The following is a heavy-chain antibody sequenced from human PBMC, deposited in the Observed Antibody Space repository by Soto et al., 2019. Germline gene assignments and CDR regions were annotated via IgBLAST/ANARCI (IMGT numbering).Heavy chain of an antibody. J-gene: IGHJ4*02. CDR2: ISSSSTI. Sequence: EVPLVESGGDLVQPGGSLRLSCAASGFTFSTYSMNWVRQAPGKGLELVSSISSSSTIYYADSVKGRFTISRDNVQNSLYLQMHSLRAEDTAVYYCARERGSGWTFDYWGQGTLVTVSS. V-gene: IGHV3-48*01. CDR1: GFTFSTYS. D-gene: IGHD6-19*01. CDR3: ARERGSGWTFDY.